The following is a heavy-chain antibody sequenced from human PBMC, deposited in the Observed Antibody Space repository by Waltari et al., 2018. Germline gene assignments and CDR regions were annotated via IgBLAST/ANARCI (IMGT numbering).Heavy chain of an antibody. D-gene: IGHD1-26*01. CDR3: AKGSASSRPYYFDS. Sequence: EVQLVESGGGLVQPGGSLRLSCTPFGFTFSSYAMGWVRQAPGKGMEWISAITDNGGSTYYADSVKGRFTISRDNSLYLQMNSLRAEDTALYYCAKGSASSRPYYFDSWGQGTLVTVSS. CDR2: ITDNGGST. CDR1: GFTFSSYA. J-gene: IGHJ4*01. V-gene: IGHV3-23*04.